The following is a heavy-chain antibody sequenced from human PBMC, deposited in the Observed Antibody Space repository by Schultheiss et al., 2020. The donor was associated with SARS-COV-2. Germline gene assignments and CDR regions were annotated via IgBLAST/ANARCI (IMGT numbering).Heavy chain of an antibody. V-gene: IGHV4-61*02. J-gene: IGHJ6*02. CDR1: GGSISSGRYY. Sequence: SETLSLTCTVSGGSISSGRYYWSWIRQPAGKGLEWIGRIYTSGSTNYNPSLKSRVTMSVDTSKNQFSLKLSSVTAADTAVYYCARERKGYSYGHPTEYYYGMDVWGQGTTVTVS. CDR2: IYTSGST. CDR3: ARERKGYSYGHPTEYYYGMDV. D-gene: IGHD5-18*01.